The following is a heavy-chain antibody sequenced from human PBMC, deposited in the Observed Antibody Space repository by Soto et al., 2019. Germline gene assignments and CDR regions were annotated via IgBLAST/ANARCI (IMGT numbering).Heavy chain of an antibody. D-gene: IGHD2-2*01. CDR2: INHSGST. CDR1: GGSFSRYD. CDR3: AIGGCSSTSRYVWFDP. J-gene: IGHJ5*02. Sequence: SEALPLTCAVYGGSFSRYDWSWIRQPPGKGLEWIGEINHSGSTNYNPSLKSRVTISVDTSKNQFSLKLSSVTAADTAVYYCAIGGCSSTSRYVWFDPLGEGIPVTVTS. V-gene: IGHV4-34*01.